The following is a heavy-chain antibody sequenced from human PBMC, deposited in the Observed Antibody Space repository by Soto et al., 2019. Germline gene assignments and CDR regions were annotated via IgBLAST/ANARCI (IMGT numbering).Heavy chain of an antibody. CDR2: ISGSGDTT. J-gene: IGHJ4*02. V-gene: IGHV3-23*01. D-gene: IGHD2-15*01. Sequence: LRLSCAASGFTFSSYAMNWVRQAPGKGLEWVSVISGSGDTTYYADSVKGRFTISRDNSKNTLYLQMNSLRAEDTAVYYCAKKVPGGRPLDYWGQGTLVTVSS. CDR3: AKKVPGGRPLDY. CDR1: GFTFSSYA.